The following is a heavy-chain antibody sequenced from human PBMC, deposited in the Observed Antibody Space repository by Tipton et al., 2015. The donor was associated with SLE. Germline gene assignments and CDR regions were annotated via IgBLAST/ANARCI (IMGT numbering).Heavy chain of an antibody. V-gene: IGHV4-34*01. J-gene: IGHJ3*02. CDR2: INHSGST. Sequence: TLSLTCAVYGGSFSGYYWSWIRQPPGKGLEWIGEINHSGSTKNNPSLKSRVTISVDTSKNQFSLKLSSVTAADTAGYYCARVVAAAGTAFDIWGQGTMVTVSS. CDR1: GGSFSGYY. D-gene: IGHD6-13*01. CDR3: ARVVAAAGTAFDI.